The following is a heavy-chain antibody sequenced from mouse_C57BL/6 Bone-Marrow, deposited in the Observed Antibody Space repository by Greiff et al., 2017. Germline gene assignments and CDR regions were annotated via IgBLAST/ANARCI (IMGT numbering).Heavy chain of an antibody. CDR2: IDPSDSYT. CDR1: GYTFTSYW. V-gene: IGHV1-59*01. D-gene: IGHD1-1*01. J-gene: IGHJ1*03. CDR3: ARVTTVPNWYFDV. Sequence: QVQLQQPGAELVRPGSSVKLSCKASGYTFTSYWMHWVKQRPGQGLEWIGVIDPSDSYTNYNQKFKGKATLTVDTSSSTAYMQLSSLTSEDSAVYYCARVTTVPNWYFDVWGTGTTVTVSS.